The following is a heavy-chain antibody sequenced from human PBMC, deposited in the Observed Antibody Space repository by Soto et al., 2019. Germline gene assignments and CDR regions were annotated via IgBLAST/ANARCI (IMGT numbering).Heavy chain of an antibody. CDR3: ARVKGFTMVRGVIIKPGNWFDP. V-gene: IGHV4-59*01. Sequence: PSETLSLTCTVSGGSSSSYDWSWIRQPPGKGLEWIGYIYYSGSTNYNPSLKSRVTISVDTSKNQFSLKLSSVTAADTAVYYCARVKGFTMVRGVIIKPGNWFDPWGQGTLVTVSS. CDR2: IYYSGST. D-gene: IGHD3-10*01. J-gene: IGHJ5*02. CDR1: GGSSSSYD.